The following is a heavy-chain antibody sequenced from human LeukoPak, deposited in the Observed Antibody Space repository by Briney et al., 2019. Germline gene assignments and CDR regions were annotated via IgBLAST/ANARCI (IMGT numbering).Heavy chain of an antibody. D-gene: IGHD2/OR15-2a*01. CDR1: GFTFDDYA. Sequence: GRSLRLSCAASGFTFDDYAMHWVRQAPGKGLEWVSGISWNSGSIGYADSVKGRFTISSDNSKNTLYLQMHSLRPEDTAVYYCARDPDFSTFLQGDYWGQGTQVTVSS. CDR2: ISWNSGSI. V-gene: IGHV3-9*01. CDR3: ARDPDFSTFLQGDY. J-gene: IGHJ4*02.